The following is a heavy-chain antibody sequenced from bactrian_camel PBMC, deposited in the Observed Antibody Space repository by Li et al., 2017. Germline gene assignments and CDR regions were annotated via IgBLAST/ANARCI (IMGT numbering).Heavy chain of an antibody. CDR1: GNTYYLYY. Sequence: QLVESGGDSVEPGGSLRLSCTFSGNTYYLYYMAWFRQAPGGQREGVAHIRQSKRTQYADSVKGRFTISQDNTKSTLYLQMDNLRPEDTAMYYCAARTGATFSLSLGASDYNHWGQGTQVTVS. CDR2: IRQSKRT. D-gene: IGHD2*01. CDR3: AARTGATFSLSLGASDYNH. V-gene: IGHV3S63*01. J-gene: IGHJ4*01.